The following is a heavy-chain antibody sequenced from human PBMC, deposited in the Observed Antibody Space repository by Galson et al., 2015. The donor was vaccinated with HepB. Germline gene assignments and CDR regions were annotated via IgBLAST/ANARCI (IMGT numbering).Heavy chain of an antibody. CDR1: GGTFRNYA. Sequence: SVKVSCKASGGTFRNYAFTWVRQAPGQGLEWMGGLIPTSARTNYAQKFQGRVTFTRDTSATTVYMELSSLRSEDTAVYYCARALTRLGSGSLLGYWGQGTLVTVSS. D-gene: IGHD3-10*01. CDR3: ARALTRLGSGSLLGY. V-gene: IGHV1-69*05. CDR2: LIPTSART. J-gene: IGHJ4*02.